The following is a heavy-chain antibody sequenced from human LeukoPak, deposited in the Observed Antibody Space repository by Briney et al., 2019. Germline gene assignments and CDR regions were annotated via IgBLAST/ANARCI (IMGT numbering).Heavy chain of an antibody. D-gene: IGHD3-22*01. CDR2: IYYSGST. V-gene: IGHV4-39*01. J-gene: IGHJ4*02. CDR3: ARRRYYDSSGCFDY. CDR1: GGSISSSSYY. Sequence: PSETLSLTCTVSGGSISSSSYYWGWIRQPPGRGLEWIGSIYYSGSTYYNPSLKSRVTISVDTSKNQFSLKLSSVTAADTAVYYCARRRYYDSSGCFDYWGQGTLVTVSS.